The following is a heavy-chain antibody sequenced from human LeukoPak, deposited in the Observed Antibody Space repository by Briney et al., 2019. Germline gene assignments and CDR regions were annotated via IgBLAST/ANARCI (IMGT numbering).Heavy chain of an antibody. CDR2: IFYSGYT. V-gene: IGHV4-39*01. CDR3: AQYFAGHTRNFDY. CDR1: GGSIRTTSSY. Sequence: SETLSLTCTVSGGSIRTTSSYWGWIRQPPGKGLEWIGSIFYSGYTYSNSSLESRVTMSVDTSKNQFSLKLNSVTAADTAIYYGAQYFAGHTRNFDYWGQGTLVTVSS. J-gene: IGHJ4*02. D-gene: IGHD3-10*01.